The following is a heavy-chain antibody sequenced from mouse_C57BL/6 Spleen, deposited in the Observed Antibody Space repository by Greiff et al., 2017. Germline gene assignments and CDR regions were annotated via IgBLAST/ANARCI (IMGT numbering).Heavy chain of an antibody. CDR3: ARHYYGSSYWYFDV. CDR1: GFTFSDYG. J-gene: IGHJ1*03. CDR2: ISNLAYSI. D-gene: IGHD1-1*01. Sequence: EVQGVESGGGLVQPGGSLTLSCAASGFTFSDYGMAWVRQAPRKGPEWVAFISNLAYSIYYADTVTGRFTISRENAKNTLYLEMSSLRSEDTAMYYCARHYYGSSYWYFDVWGTGTTVTVAS. V-gene: IGHV5-15*04.